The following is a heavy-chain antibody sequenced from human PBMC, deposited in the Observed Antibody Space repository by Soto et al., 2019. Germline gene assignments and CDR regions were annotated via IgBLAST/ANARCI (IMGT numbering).Heavy chain of an antibody. Sequence: SETLSLTCTVSGGSISSSYYYWGWIRQPPGKGLEWIGSIYYSGGTYYSPSLKSRVTMSVDTSKNQFSLKLSSVTAADTAVYYCARVGFNWNDDYYGMDVWGQGTTVT. J-gene: IGHJ6*02. CDR3: ARVGFNWNDDYYGMDV. V-gene: IGHV4-39*01. CDR1: GGSISSSYYY. D-gene: IGHD1-20*01. CDR2: IYYSGGT.